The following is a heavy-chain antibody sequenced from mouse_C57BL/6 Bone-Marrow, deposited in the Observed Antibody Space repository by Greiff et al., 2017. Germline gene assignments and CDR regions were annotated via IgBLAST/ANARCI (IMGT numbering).Heavy chain of an antibody. CDR1: GYTFTDYY. J-gene: IGHJ2*01. CDR2: INPNNGGT. Sequence: VQLQQSGPELVKPGASVKISCKASGYTFTDYYLNWVKQSHGKSLEWIGDINPNNGGTSYNQKFKGKATLTVDKSSSTAYMELRSLTSEDSAVYYCARDYYDYAFDYWGQGTTLTVSS. V-gene: IGHV1-26*01. D-gene: IGHD2-4*01. CDR3: ARDYYDYAFDY.